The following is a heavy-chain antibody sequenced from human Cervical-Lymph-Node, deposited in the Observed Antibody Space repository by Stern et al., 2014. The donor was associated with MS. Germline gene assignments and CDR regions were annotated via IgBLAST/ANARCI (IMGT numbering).Heavy chain of an antibody. V-gene: IGHV4-61*02. CDR3: ASGYRIFDY. D-gene: IGHD5-18*01. J-gene: IGHJ4*02. Sequence: QVQLQESGPGLVKPSQTLSLTCTVSGGSISSGSDHWGWIRQPVGKGLEWIGSIPPRGTAYYTPPLKSLATLSTNTSRNQFSLALTSATAADTAIYYCASGYRIFDYWGQGILVTVSS. CDR1: GGSISSGSDH. CDR2: IPPRGTA.